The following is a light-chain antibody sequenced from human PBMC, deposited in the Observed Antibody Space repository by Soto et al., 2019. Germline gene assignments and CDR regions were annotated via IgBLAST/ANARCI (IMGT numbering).Light chain of an antibody. CDR3: QPYNSYSEA. CDR2: KAS. CDR1: QTISSW. V-gene: IGKV1-5*03. Sequence: DIQMTQSPSTLSGSVGDRVTTTCRASQTISSWLAWYQQKPGKAPKLLIYKASTLKSGVPSRFSGSGSGTEFTLTISSLQPDDFATYYCQPYNSYSEAVGQGTKVDIK. J-gene: IGKJ1*01.